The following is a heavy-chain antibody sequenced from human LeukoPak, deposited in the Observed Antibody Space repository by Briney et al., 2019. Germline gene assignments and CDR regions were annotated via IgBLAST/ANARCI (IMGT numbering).Heavy chain of an antibody. CDR3: ARDWDIVVVPAAIPFDY. CDR2: INPNSGGT. J-gene: IGHJ4*02. Sequence: ASVKVSCKASGYTFTGYYMHWVRQAPGQGLEWMGWINPNSGGTNDAQKFQGRVTMTRDTSISTAYMQLSRLRSDDTAVYYCARDWDIVVVPAAIPFDYWGQGTLVTVSS. D-gene: IGHD2-2*01. V-gene: IGHV1-2*02. CDR1: GYTFTGYY.